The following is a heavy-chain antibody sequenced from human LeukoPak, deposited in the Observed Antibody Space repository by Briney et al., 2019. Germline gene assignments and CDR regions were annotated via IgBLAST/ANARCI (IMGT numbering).Heavy chain of an antibody. CDR2: IKRKSGGGTA. J-gene: IGHJ4*02. Sequence: PGGSLRLSCAASGFTFSNAWMSWVRQAPGKGLEWVGRIKRKSGGGTADYAAPVKGRFTISRDDSKNILFLQMNSLNTEDTAVYYCTTVELWLGRPLLFWGQGTLVTVSS. CDR1: GFTFSNAW. D-gene: IGHD6-19*01. CDR3: TTVELWLGRPLLF. V-gene: IGHV3-15*01.